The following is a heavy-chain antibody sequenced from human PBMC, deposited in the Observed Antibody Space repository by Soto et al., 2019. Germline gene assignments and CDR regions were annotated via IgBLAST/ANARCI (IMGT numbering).Heavy chain of an antibody. D-gene: IGHD3-22*01. CDR3: ARDSGYYPRGY. Sequence: EVQLVESGGGLVQPGGSLRLSCAASGFTVSSNYMSWVRQAPGKGLEWVSVIHSGGSTYYADSVKGRFTISRDNSKNTLYLQMNSLRAEDTAVYYCARDSGYYPRGYWGQGTLVTVSS. CDR2: IHSGGST. V-gene: IGHV3-66*01. J-gene: IGHJ4*02. CDR1: GFTVSSNY.